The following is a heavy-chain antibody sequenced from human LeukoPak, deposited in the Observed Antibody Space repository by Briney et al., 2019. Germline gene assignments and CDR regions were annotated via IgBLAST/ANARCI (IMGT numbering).Heavy chain of an antibody. CDR1: GYNFTSYW. V-gene: IGHV5-51*01. Sequence: NPGESLKISCKGSGYNFTSYWIGWVRQMPGKGLEWMGIIYPGDSDTRYSPSFQGQVTISADKSISTAYLQWSSLKASDTAMYYCARPRGATTGPDAFDIWGQGTMVTVSS. CDR3: ARPRGATTGPDAFDI. D-gene: IGHD1-26*01. J-gene: IGHJ3*02. CDR2: IYPGDSDT.